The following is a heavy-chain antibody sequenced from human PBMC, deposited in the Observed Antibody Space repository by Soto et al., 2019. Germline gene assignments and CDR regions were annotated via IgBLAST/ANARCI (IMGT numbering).Heavy chain of an antibody. CDR2: ISYDGSNK. V-gene: IGHV3-30*18. J-gene: IGHJ4*02. CDR1: GFTFSSYG. CDR3: ANAGQDYDSSPPDY. Sequence: QVQLVESGGGVVQPGRSLRLSCAASGFTFSSYGMHWVRQAPGKGLEWVAVISYDGSNKYYADSVKGRFTISRDNSKHTLYLQMNSLRAEDTAVYYCANAGQDYDSSPPDYWGQGTLVTVSS. D-gene: IGHD3-22*01.